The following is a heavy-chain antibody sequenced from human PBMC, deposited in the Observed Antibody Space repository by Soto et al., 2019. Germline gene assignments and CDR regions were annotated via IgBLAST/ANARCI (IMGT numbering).Heavy chain of an antibody. V-gene: IGHV1-2*02. CDR2: INPNSGGT. D-gene: IGHD6-6*01. Sequence: ASVKVSCKASGYTFTGYYMHWVRRAPGQGLEWMGWINPNSGGTNYAQKFQGRVTMTRDTSISTAYMELSRLRSDDTAVYYCARGGIAARGKAFDPWGQGPLATASS. J-gene: IGHJ5*02. CDR1: GYTFTGYY. CDR3: ARGGIAARGKAFDP.